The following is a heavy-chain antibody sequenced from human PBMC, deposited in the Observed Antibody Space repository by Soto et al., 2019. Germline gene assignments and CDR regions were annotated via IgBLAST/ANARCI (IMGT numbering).Heavy chain of an antibody. CDR2: ISGSTIYT. V-gene: IGHV3-11*05. CDR1: GFIFSDHY. CDR3: SRSMKGWKNFGQ. Sequence: QVQLVESGGGLVKPGGSPRLSCAASGFIFSDHYMSWIRQAPGKGLEWLAYISGSTIYTDYADSVKGRFTISRDNAKNLVVLQMKRLRVDEPAGYYCSRSMKGWKNFGQWGQGNLVNGSS. D-gene: IGHD3-3*01. J-gene: IGHJ4*02.